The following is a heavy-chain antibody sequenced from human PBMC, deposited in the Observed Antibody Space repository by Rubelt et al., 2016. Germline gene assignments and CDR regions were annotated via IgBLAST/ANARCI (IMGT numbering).Heavy chain of an antibody. CDR2: ISSSGTYI. V-gene: IGHV3-21*01. CDR3: ARDRSYAFDI. Sequence: GLEWVSSISSSGTYIYYADSLKGRFTISRDNAKNSLYLQMNSLRAEDTAVYYCARDRSYAFDIWGQGTMVTVSS. J-gene: IGHJ3*02. D-gene: IGHD1-26*01.